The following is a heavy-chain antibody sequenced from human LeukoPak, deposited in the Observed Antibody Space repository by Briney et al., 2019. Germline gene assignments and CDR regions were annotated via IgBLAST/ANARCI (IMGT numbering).Heavy chain of an antibody. CDR1: GYTFTANY. Sequence: GASVKVSCKTSGYTFTANYMQWVRQAPGQGLEWMGWLNPNSGATKYARKFQGRVTMTRDTSINTAYMELSRLTSDDTAVYYCARYRCKTTSGCEDTDAFDTWGQGTMVIVSS. CDR2: LNPNSGAT. CDR3: ARYRCKTTSGCEDTDAFDT. D-gene: IGHD2/OR15-2a*01. J-gene: IGHJ3*02. V-gene: IGHV1-2*02.